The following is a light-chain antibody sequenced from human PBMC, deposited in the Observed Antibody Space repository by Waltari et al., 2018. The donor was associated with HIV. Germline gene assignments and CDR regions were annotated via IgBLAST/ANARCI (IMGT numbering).Light chain of an antibody. Sequence: QSALTQPPSASGSPGQSVTISCTGTSSDVGGYTYVPWYQQHPGKAPQLMIYEVSQRPSGVPNRFSGSKSGNTASLTVSGLQTEDEANYYCSSYAGSNNWVFGGGTNLTVL. CDR3: SSYAGSNNWV. J-gene: IGLJ3*02. V-gene: IGLV2-8*01. CDR2: EVS. CDR1: SSDVGGYTY.